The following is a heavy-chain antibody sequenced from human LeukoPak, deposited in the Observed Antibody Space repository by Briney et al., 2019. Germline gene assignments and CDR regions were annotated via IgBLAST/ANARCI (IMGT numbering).Heavy chain of an antibody. CDR1: GGSISSYY. Sequence: PSETLSLTCTVSGGSISSYYWSWIRQPPGKGLEWIGYIYYSGSTNYNPPLKSRVTISVDTSKNQFSLKLSSVTAADTAVYYCARVGYYDYVWGSYQTDYWGRGTLVTVSS. CDR2: IYYSGST. V-gene: IGHV4-59*01. D-gene: IGHD3-16*02. J-gene: IGHJ4*02. CDR3: ARVGYYDYVWGSYQTDY.